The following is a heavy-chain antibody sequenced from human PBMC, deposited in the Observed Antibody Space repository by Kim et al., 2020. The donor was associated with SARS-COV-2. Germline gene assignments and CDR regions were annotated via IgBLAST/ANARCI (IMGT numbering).Heavy chain of an antibody. D-gene: IGHD2-2*02. Sequence: SETLSLTCAVYGGSFSGYYWSWIRQPPGKGLEWIGEINHSGSTNYNPSLKSRVTISVDTSKNQFSLKLSSVTAADTAVYYCARGRVGYCSSTSCYRFDYWGQGTLVTVSS. V-gene: IGHV4-34*01. J-gene: IGHJ4*02. CDR1: GGSFSGYY. CDR2: INHSGST. CDR3: ARGRVGYCSSTSCYRFDY.